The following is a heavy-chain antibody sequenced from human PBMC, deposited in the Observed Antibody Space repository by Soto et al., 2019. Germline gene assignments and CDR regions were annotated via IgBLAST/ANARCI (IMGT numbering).Heavy chain of an antibody. V-gene: IGHV1-69*12. CDR3: ARSGDYDILTGYSTP. D-gene: IGHD3-9*01. Sequence: QVQLVQSGAEVKKPGASVKVSCKASGGTFSSYAISWVRQAPGQGLEWMGGIIPIFGTANYAQKFQGRVTITADESTSTAYMELRSLRSEDTAVYYCARSGDYDILTGYSTPWGQGPLVTVSS. CDR2: IIPIFGTA. J-gene: IGHJ5*02. CDR1: GGTFSSYA.